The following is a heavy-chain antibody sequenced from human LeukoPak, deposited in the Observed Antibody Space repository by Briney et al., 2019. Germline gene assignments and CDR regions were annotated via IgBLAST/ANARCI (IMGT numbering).Heavy chain of an antibody. CDR2: TYYRSKRSKWSS. Sequence: SQTLSLTCAISGDSVSADSATWNWIRQSPSRGLEWLGRTYYRSKRSKWSSDYALSVKSRITISPDPAKNEFSLELNSVTPEDKAVYYCTRANFRAFDIWGQGKMVTVSS. V-gene: IGHV6-1*01. CDR1: GDSVSADSAT. J-gene: IGHJ3*02. CDR3: TRANFRAFDI. D-gene: IGHD5-24*01.